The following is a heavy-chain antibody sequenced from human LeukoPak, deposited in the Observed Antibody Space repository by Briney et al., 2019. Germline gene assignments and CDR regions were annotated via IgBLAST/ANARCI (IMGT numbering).Heavy chain of an antibody. CDR3: AREKYYYDSSGYFDAFDI. J-gene: IGHJ3*02. D-gene: IGHD3-22*01. CDR2: IYYSGST. Sequence: SETLSLTCSVSGGSISSYYWGWIRQPPGKGLEWIGSIYYSGSTYYNPSLKSRVTISVDTSKNQFSLKLSSVTAADTAVYYCAREKYYYDSSGYFDAFDIWGQGTMVTVSS. V-gene: IGHV4-39*07. CDR1: GGSISSYY.